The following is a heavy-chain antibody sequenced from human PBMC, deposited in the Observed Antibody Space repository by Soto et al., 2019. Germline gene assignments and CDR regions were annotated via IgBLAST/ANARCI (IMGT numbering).Heavy chain of an antibody. J-gene: IGHJ3*01. Sequence: QVQLQESGPGLVKPSETLSLTCSVSGGSISDYYWSWIRQSPGEGLEWIGYIYYTGNAYYNHSLKSRVTISIDTTKNEFSLKLRSVTAADTAMYYCARDAGYEAFEVWGQGTMVAVSS. CDR1: GGSISDYY. CDR3: ARDAGYEAFEV. CDR2: IYYTGNA. V-gene: IGHV4-59*01. D-gene: IGHD3-9*01.